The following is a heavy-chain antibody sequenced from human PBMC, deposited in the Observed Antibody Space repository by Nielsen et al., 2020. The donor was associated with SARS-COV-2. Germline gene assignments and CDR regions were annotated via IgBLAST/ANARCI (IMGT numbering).Heavy chain of an antibody. CDR2: IYFSGRT. D-gene: IGHD5-12*01. J-gene: IGHJ6*02. CDR3: ARESSGYDHYNYGMDV. V-gene: IGHV4-31*03. Sequence: SETLSLTCTVSGGSISSGGYYWSWIRDHPGKGLEWIGYIYFSGRTRYNPSLKSRVTISVDTSKNQFSLSLRSVTAADTAVYYCARESSGYDHYNYGMDVWGQGTTVTVSS. CDR1: GGSISSGGYY.